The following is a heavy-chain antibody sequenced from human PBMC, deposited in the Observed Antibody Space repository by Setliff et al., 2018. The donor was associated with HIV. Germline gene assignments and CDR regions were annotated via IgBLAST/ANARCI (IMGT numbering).Heavy chain of an antibody. CDR3: ARAAYGYDSSGYFFDY. V-gene: IGHV1-24*01. D-gene: IGHD3-22*01. CDR1: GYTLTELS. CDR2: FDPEDGET. J-gene: IGHJ4*02. Sequence: GASVKVSCKISGYTLTELSIHWVRQAPGKGLEWMANFDPEDGETFYAQKFQDRITMTSDTSTSTVYMELSSLRSEDTAVYYCARAAYGYDSSGYFFDYWGQGTLVTVSS.